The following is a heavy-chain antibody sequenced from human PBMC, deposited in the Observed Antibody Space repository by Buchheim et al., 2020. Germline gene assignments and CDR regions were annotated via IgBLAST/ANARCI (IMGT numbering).Heavy chain of an antibody. J-gene: IGHJ4*02. CDR2: ISSSSSYI. V-gene: IGHV3-21*01. D-gene: IGHD1-26*01. CDR3: ARTESGSYLSHALDY. Sequence: EVQLVESGGGLVKPGGSLRLSCAASGFTFSSYSMNWVRQAPGKGLEWVSSISSSSSYIYYADSVKGRFTISRDNAKNALYIQMNSLRAEDTAVYYCARTESGSYLSHALDYWGQGTL. CDR1: GFTFSSYS.